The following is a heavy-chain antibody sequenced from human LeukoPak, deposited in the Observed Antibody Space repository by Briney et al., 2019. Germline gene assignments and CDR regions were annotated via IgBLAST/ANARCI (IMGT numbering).Heavy chain of an antibody. J-gene: IGHJ5*02. CDR1: GGSISSSSYY. CDR2: IYYSGST. CDR3: ARCSSSSPYNWSDP. Sequence: SATLSLTCTVSGGSISSSSYYWGWIRQPPGKGLEWIGSIYYSGSTFYNPSLKSRVTISVDTSKNQFSLKLSSVTAADTAVYYCARCSSSSPYNWSDPWGQGTLVTVSS. D-gene: IGHD6-6*01. V-gene: IGHV4-39*01.